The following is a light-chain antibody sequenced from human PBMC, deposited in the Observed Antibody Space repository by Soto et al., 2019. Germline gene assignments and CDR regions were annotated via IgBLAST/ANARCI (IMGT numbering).Light chain of an antibody. Sequence: EIVTTQSPATLSVSPGERATLSCRASQSVSSNLAWYQQKPGQAPRLLIYGVSTRATGIPARFSGRGSGTEFTLTISSLQSEDFAVYYCQQYNNWPQWTFGQGTKV. J-gene: IGKJ1*01. V-gene: IGKV3-15*01. CDR3: QQYNNWPQWT. CDR2: GVS. CDR1: QSVSSN.